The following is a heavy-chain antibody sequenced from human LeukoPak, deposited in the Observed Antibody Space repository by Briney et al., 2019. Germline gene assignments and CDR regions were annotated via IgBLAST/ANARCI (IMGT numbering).Heavy chain of an antibody. D-gene: IGHD3-9*01. J-gene: IGHJ3*02. CDR3: ARENRLGYYHSLTGSADGFDI. CDR1: GASFNSYF. CDR2: INYSGST. V-gene: IGHV4-34*01. Sequence: SETLSLTCAVYGASFNSYFWTWIRQSPGKGLEWIGEINYSGSTKYSPSLKSRVTISLDTSKNQFSLKLSSVTAADTAVYYCARENRLGYYHSLTGSADGFDIWGQGTLVSVSS.